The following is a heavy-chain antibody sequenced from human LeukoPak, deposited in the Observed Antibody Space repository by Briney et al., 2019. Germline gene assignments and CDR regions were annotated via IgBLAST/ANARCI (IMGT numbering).Heavy chain of an antibody. J-gene: IGHJ4*02. V-gene: IGHV3-30*18. D-gene: IGHD4-11*01. CDR1: GFTFSRFG. CDR3: AKDRPPTVNGCLDY. CDR2: ISYDGSNK. Sequence: GGSLRLSCGASGFTFSRFGMHWVRQAPGKGLEWVAVISYDGSNKYYADSVKGRFTISRDNSKDTLYLQMNSLRAEDTAVYYCAKDRPPTVNGCLDYWGQGTLVTVSS.